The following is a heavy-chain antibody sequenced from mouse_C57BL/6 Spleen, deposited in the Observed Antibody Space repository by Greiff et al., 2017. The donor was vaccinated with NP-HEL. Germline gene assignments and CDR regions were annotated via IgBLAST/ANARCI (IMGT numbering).Heavy chain of an antibody. V-gene: IGHV1-26*01. CDR3: ARLGGYDYDGGNFDY. D-gene: IGHD2-4*01. Sequence: EVQLQQSGPELVKPGASVKISCKASGYTFTDYYMNWVKQSHGKSLEWIGDINPNNGGTSYNQKFKGKATLTVDKSSSTAYMELRSLTSEDSAVYYCARLGGYDYDGGNFDYWGQGTTLTVSS. CDR1: GYTFTDYY. CDR2: INPNNGGT. J-gene: IGHJ2*01.